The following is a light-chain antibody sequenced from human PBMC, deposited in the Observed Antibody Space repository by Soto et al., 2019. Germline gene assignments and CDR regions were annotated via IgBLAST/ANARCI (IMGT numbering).Light chain of an antibody. V-gene: IGKV3-20*01. Sequence: IVLTQSPGTLSLSPGERASLSCRASQSVSSNYLAWYQQKSGQAPSLLIYDVSRRATGIPERFSGSGSGTDFTLIISRLEPEDFAVYYCQQYGSSPRTFGHGTKVDIK. CDR3: QQYGSSPRT. CDR2: DVS. CDR1: QSVSSNY. J-gene: IGKJ1*01.